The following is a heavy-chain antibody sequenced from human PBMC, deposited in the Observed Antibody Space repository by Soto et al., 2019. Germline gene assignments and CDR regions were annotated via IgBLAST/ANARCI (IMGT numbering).Heavy chain of an antibody. J-gene: IGHJ6*02. Sequence: GSLRLSCAVSRFSFRSSPVTGVLHTPLKGLECVSAISGSGGSTYYADSVKGRFTISRDNSKNTLYLQMNSLRAEDTAVYYCAKEGSSDIYYYGMDVWGQGTTVTVSS. CDR1: RFSFRSSP. CDR2: ISGSGGST. CDR3: AKEGSSDIYYYGMDV. V-gene: IGHV3-23*01. D-gene: IGHD6-6*01.